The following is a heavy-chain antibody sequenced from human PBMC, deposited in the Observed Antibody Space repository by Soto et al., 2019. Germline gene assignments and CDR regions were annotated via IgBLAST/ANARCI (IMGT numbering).Heavy chain of an antibody. CDR1: GGSISSSSYY. V-gene: IGHV4-39*01. D-gene: IGHD3-3*01. CDR2: TYYSGST. Sequence: QLQLQESGPGLVKPSETLSLTCTVSGGSISSSSYYWGWIRQPPGKGLEWIGSTYYSGSTYYNPSLKSRVTISVDTSKNQFSLKLSSVTAADTAVYYCASGGQRITIFGVVIPPYWGQGTLVTVSS. J-gene: IGHJ4*02. CDR3: ASGGQRITIFGVVIPPY.